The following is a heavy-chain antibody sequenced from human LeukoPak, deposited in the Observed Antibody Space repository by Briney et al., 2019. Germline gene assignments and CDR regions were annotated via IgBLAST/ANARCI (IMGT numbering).Heavy chain of an antibody. CDR1: GGSFSGYY. V-gene: IGHV4-34*01. CDR3: ATRYCSSTSCLDDAFDI. CDR2: INHSGST. J-gene: IGHJ3*02. D-gene: IGHD2-2*01. Sequence: SETLSLTCAVYGGSFSGYYWSWIRQPPGKGLEWIGEINHSGSTNYNPSLKSRVTISVDTPKNQFSLKLSSVTAADTAVYYCATRYCSSTSCLDDAFDIWGQGTMVTVSS.